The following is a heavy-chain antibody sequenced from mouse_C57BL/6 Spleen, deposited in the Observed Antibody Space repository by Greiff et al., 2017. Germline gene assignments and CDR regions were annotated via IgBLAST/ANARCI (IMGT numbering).Heavy chain of an antibody. V-gene: IGHV1-15*01. D-gene: IGHD2-5*01. CDR1: GYTFTDYE. CDR3: TSHYSNYGVFFAY. CDR2: IDPETGGT. J-gene: IGHJ3*01. Sequence: QVQLQQSGAELVRPGASVTLSCKASGYTFTDYEMHWVKQTPVHGLEWIGAIDPETGGTAYNQKFKGKAILTADKSSSTASMELRSLTSEDSAVYYCTSHYSNYGVFFAYWGQGTLVTVSA.